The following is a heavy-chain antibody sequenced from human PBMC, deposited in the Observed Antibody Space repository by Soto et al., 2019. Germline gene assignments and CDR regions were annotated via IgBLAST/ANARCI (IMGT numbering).Heavy chain of an antibody. CDR3: ARGGYFGSGTNYYTY. Sequence: QVQLQQWGARLLKPSETLSLTCAVYGGSFSAYYWRWIRQPPGKGLEWIGEINHSGSTNYNPSLKSRVTISVDTSKNNFSLKLSSVTAADTAVYYCARGGYFGSGTNYYTYWGQGTLVTVSS. CDR1: GGSFSAYY. D-gene: IGHD3-10*01. V-gene: IGHV4-34*01. J-gene: IGHJ4*02. CDR2: INHSGST.